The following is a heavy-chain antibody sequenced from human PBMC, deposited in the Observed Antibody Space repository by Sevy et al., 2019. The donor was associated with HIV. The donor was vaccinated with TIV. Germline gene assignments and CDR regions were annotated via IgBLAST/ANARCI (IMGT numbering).Heavy chain of an antibody. V-gene: IGHV3-15*01. CDR1: GLTFNNAW. D-gene: IGHD3-9*01. CDR3: ATAPGYYDSAPFDY. CDR2: IKSKIDGETT. J-gene: IGHJ4*02. Sequence: GGSLRLSCAVSGLTFNNAWMNWVRQAPGTGLQWVGLIKSKIDGETTDYAEPVKARFTFSRDESKNTPFLKMNSLKIEDTAVYYCATAPGYYDSAPFDYWGPRTLVTVSS.